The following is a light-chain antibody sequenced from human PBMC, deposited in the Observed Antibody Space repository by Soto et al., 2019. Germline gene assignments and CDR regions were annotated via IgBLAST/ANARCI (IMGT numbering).Light chain of an antibody. CDR3: QQYESPPFT. Sequence: EIVLTQSPATLSLSPGERATLSCRASQSVDSYLAWYQQKPGQAPRLFIYDTSNRATGIPARFSGSGSGTDFTLTISSLEPEDFAVYYCQQYESPPFTFGPGTKVDIK. CDR2: DTS. V-gene: IGKV3-11*01. J-gene: IGKJ3*01. CDR1: QSVDSY.